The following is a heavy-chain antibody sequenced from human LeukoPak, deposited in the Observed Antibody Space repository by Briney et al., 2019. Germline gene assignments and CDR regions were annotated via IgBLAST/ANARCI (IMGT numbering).Heavy chain of an antibody. J-gene: IGHJ4*02. Sequence: PSETLSLTCTVSGGSISSSSYYWGWIRQPPGKGLEWIGSIYYSGSTYYNPSLKSRATISVDTSKNQFSLKLSSVTAADTAVYYCASGSNLLFDYWGQGTLVTVSS. CDR1: GGSISSSSYY. CDR2: IYYSGST. D-gene: IGHD4-11*01. CDR3: ASGSNLLFDY. V-gene: IGHV4-39*01.